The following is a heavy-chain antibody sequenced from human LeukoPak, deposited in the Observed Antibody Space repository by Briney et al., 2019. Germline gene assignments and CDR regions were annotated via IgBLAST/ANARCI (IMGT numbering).Heavy chain of an antibody. D-gene: IGHD6-13*01. V-gene: IGHV3-21*04. CDR2: ISSSSSYI. Sequence: PGGSLRLSCAASGFTFSSYSMNWVRQAPGKGLEWVSSISSSSSYIYYADSVKGRFTISRDNSKNTLYLQMNSLRAEDTAVYYCAKGAGDSSSWYAIFDYWGQGTLVTVSS. CDR1: GFTFSSYS. J-gene: IGHJ4*02. CDR3: AKGAGDSSSWYAIFDY.